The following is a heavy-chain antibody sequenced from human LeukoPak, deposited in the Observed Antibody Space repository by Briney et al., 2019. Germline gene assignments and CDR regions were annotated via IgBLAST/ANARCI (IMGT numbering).Heavy chain of an antibody. CDR1: GFTFSSYG. J-gene: IGHJ3*02. CDR2: IRYDGSNK. Sequence: GGSLRLSCAASGFTFSSYGMHWVRQAPGKGLEWVAFIRYDGSNKYYADSVKGRFTISRDNSKNTLYLQMNSLRAEDTAVYYCAKGRKLLEDAFDIWGQGTMVTVSS. V-gene: IGHV3-30*02. D-gene: IGHD5-24*01. CDR3: AKGRKLLEDAFDI.